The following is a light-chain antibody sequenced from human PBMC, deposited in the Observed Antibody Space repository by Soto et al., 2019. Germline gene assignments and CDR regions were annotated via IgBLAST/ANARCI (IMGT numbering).Light chain of an antibody. CDR3: ISYAGNHNLV. V-gene: IGLV2-8*01. CDR1: SSDVGAYIY. J-gene: IGLJ2*01. Sequence: QSVLTQPPSPSGSPGQSVNISCTGTSSDVGAYIYVSWYQQHPGTAPKLIIYEVNKRPSGVPDRFSGSRSGNTASLTVSGLQPGDAADYYCISYAGNHNLVFGGGTKVTVL. CDR2: EVN.